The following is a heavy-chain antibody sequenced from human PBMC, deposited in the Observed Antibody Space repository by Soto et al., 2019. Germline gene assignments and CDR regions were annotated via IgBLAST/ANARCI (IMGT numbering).Heavy chain of an antibody. CDR3: ARDGGILSPYYYYGVDV. V-gene: IGHV4-59*12. D-gene: IGHD2-15*01. CDR1: GGSISSYY. Sequence: PSETLSLTCTVSGGSISSYYWSWIRQPPGKGLEWIGYIYYSGSTNYNPSLKSRVTISVDTSKNQFSLKLSSVTAADTAVYYCARDGGILSPYYYYGVDVWGQGTTVTVSS. J-gene: IGHJ6*02. CDR2: IYYSGST.